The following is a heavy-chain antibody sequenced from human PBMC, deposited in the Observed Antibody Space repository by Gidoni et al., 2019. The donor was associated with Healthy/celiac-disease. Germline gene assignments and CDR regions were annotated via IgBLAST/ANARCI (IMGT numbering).Heavy chain of an antibody. CDR1: GFTFINDW. CDR2: SKSKTDGGTT. Sequence: EVQLVESGGGLVKPGGSLRLSCAASGFTFINDWMSWVLQAPGKGLEWGGRSKSKTDGGTTDYAAPVKGRFTISRDDSKNTLYLQMNSLKTEDTAVYYCTTHKDIVVVPAAHWGQGTLVTVSS. D-gene: IGHD2-2*01. J-gene: IGHJ4*02. CDR3: TTHKDIVVVPAAH. V-gene: IGHV3-15*01.